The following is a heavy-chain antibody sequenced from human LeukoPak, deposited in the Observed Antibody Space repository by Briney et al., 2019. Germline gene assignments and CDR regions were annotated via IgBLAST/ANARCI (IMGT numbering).Heavy chain of an antibody. V-gene: IGHV4-30-2*01. D-gene: IGHD2-2*01. CDR1: GSSISSGGYY. J-gene: IGHJ5*02. CDR2: IYQSGTT. Sequence: SETLSFTCTVSGSSISSGGYYWSWIRQPPGKGLEWVGYIYQSGTTYYNPSLKSRVTISVDRSKNQFSLKLDSVTAADTAVYYCASRYCSSTSCNWFDPWGQGTLVTVSS. CDR3: ASRYCSSTSCNWFDP.